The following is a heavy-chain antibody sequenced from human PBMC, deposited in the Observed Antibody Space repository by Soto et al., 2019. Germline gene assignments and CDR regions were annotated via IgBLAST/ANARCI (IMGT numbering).Heavy chain of an antibody. CDR2: FRESGGTT. Sequence: GGSLRLSCAASGFGFTFSTSAMSWVRQAPGKGLEWVSTFRESGGTTHYANSVKGRFIISRDTSKNTLYLQMNSLRAEDTAVYYCAKDWRGDYPYNWFDPWGQGTLVTVSS. CDR1: GFGFTFSTSA. CDR3: AKDWRGDYPYNWFDP. J-gene: IGHJ5*02. V-gene: IGHV3-23*01. D-gene: IGHD4-17*01.